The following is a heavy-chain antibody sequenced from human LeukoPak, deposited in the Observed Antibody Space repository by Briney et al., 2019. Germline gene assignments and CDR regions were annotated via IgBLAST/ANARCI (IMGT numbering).Heavy chain of an antibody. Sequence: PGGSLRLSCAASGFTFSNYVMHWVRQAPGKGLEWVAFISYDGSNKYYADSAKGRFTISRDNSKNTLYLQMNSLRAEDTAVYYCAKDPRRYSRTGGYFDYWGQGTLVTVSS. CDR3: AKDPRRYSRTGGYFDY. CDR2: ISYDGSNK. V-gene: IGHV3-30*18. J-gene: IGHJ4*02. D-gene: IGHD6-13*01. CDR1: GFTFSNYV.